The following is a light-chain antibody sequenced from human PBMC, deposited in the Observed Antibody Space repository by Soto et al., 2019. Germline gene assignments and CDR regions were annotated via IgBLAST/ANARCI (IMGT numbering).Light chain of an antibody. Sequence: QSVLTQPPPASGSPGQSVTISCTGTSSDVGGYNYVSWYQQHPGKVPKLIIYEVSKRPSGVPDRFSGSKSGNTASLTVSGLQAEDEADYYCSSYAGSDNFVFGTGTKVTVL. CDR2: EVS. CDR1: SSDVGGYNY. V-gene: IGLV2-8*01. J-gene: IGLJ1*01. CDR3: SSYAGSDNFV.